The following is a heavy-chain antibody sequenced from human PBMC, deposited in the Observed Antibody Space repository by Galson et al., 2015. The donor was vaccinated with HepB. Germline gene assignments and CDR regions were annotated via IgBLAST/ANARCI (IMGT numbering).Heavy chain of an antibody. Sequence: SVKVSCKASGYTFTSYGISWVRQAPGQGLEWMGWISAYNGNTNYAQKLQGRVTMTTDTSTSTDYMELSSLRSDDTAVYYCARNYDYVWGTQNWFDPWGQGTLVTVSS. CDR1: GYTFTSYG. J-gene: IGHJ5*02. V-gene: IGHV1-18*04. CDR2: ISAYNGNT. CDR3: ARNYDYVWGTQNWFDP. D-gene: IGHD3-16*01.